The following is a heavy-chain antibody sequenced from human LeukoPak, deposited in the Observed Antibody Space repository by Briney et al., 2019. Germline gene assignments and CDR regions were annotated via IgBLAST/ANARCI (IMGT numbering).Heavy chain of an antibody. Sequence: PGGSLRLSCAASGFTVSSNYMSWVRQAPGKGLEWVSVIYSGGSTYYADSVKGRFTISRDNSKNTLYLQMNSLRAEDTAVYYCARGLTSNWSSRDYFDYCGQGTLVTVSS. CDR3: ARGLTSNWSSRDYFDY. D-gene: IGHD6-13*01. J-gene: IGHJ4*02. CDR1: GFTVSSNY. CDR2: IYSGGST. V-gene: IGHV3-66*01.